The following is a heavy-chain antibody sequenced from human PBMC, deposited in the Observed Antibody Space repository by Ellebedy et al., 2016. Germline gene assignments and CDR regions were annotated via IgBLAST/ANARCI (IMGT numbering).Heavy chain of an antibody. CDR1: GGTFSSYA. Sequence: ASVKVSCKASGGTFSSYAISWVRQAPGQGLEWMGRIIPILGIANYAQKFQGRVTITADKSTSTAYMELSSLRSEDTAVYYCARDDIDCSGGSCYSLIDAFDIWGQGTMVTVSS. D-gene: IGHD2-15*01. V-gene: IGHV1-69*04. CDR2: IIPILGIA. J-gene: IGHJ3*02. CDR3: ARDDIDCSGGSCYSLIDAFDI.